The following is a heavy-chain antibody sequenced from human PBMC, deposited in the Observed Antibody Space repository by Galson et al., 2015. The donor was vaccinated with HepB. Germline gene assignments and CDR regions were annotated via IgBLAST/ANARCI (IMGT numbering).Heavy chain of an antibody. CDR3: ARASRGHFDD. V-gene: IGHV6-1*01. J-gene: IGHJ4*02. CDR1: GDSVSGDSAT. Sequence: CAISGDSVSGDSATWNRIRQSPSRGLEWLGRTYYRSKWYNDYPVSVKSRITINPDTSKNQFSLQLNSVTPEDTVVYYCARASRGHFDDWGQGTLVTVSS. CDR2: TYYRSKWYN.